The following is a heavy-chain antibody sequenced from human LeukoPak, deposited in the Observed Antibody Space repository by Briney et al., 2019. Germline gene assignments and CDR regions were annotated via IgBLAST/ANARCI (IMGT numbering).Heavy chain of an antibody. J-gene: IGHJ4*02. V-gene: IGHV3-30*03. CDR3: ARGEYYSDTSSYFDY. Sequence: GGSLRLSCAASGFTFSSYGMNWVRQAPGKGLEWVAVISYDGSNKYYADSVKGRLTISRDNSKNTLFVQMSSLRAEDTAVYYCARGEYYSDTSSYFDYWGQGTLVTVSS. CDR1: GFTFSSYG. CDR2: ISYDGSNK. D-gene: IGHD3-22*01.